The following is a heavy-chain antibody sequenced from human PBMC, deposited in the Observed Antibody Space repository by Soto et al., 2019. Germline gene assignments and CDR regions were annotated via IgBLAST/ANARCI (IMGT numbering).Heavy chain of an antibody. CDR1: GFTSSTYR. J-gene: IGHJ3*01. D-gene: IGHD2-15*01. CDR2: ISSGSTYI. V-gene: IGHV3-21*01. CDR3: ASTVMVVVAPDFDAFDV. Sequence: EVQLVESGGGLVKPGGSLRLSCAASGFTSSTYRMNWVRQAPGKGLEWVSSISSGSTYIYYADSVKGRFTMSRDNAKNSLYLQINSLRTEDTAVYYCASTVMVVVAPDFDAFDVWGQGTMVTVSS.